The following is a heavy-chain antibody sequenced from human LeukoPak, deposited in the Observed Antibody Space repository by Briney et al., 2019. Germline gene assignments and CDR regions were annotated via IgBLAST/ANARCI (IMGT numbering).Heavy chain of an antibody. J-gene: IGHJ4*02. CDR2: INHSGST. V-gene: IGHV4-34*01. CDR3: ARLAREADY. D-gene: IGHD6-6*01. Sequence: SETLSLTCAVYGGSFSGYYWSWIRQPPGKGLEWIGEINHSGSTNYNPSLKSRVTISVDTSKNQFSLKLSSVTAADTAVYYCARLAREADYWGQGTLVTVSS. CDR1: GGSFSGYY.